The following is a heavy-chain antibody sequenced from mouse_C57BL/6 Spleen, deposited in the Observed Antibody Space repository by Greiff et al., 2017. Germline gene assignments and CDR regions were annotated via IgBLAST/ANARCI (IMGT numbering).Heavy chain of an antibody. D-gene: IGHD2-14*01. Sequence: VQLQQSGAELVMPGASVKLSCKASGYTFTSYWMHWVKQRPGQGLEWIGEIDPSDSYTNYNQKFKGKSTLTVDKSSSTAYMQLSSLTSEDSAVYYCASKGDDCRCFAFWGQGTPVTVSS. J-gene: IGHJ1*01. V-gene: IGHV1-69*01. CDR3: ASKGDDCRCFAF. CDR1: GYTFTSYW. CDR2: IDPSDSYT.